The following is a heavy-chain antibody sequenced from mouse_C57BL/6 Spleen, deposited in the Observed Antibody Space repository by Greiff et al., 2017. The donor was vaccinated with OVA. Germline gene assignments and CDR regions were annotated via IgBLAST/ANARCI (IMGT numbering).Heavy chain of an antibody. CDR3: AGGVTTWFAY. J-gene: IGHJ3*01. D-gene: IGHD2-2*01. CDR2: IYPGDGDT. CDR1: GYAFSSSW. Sequence: QVQLQQSGPELVKPGASVKISCKASGYAFSSSWMNWVKQRPGKGLEWIGRIYPGDGDTNYNGKFKGKATLTADKSSSTAYMQLSSLTSEDSAVYFCAGGVTTWFAYWGQGTLVTVSA. V-gene: IGHV1-82*01.